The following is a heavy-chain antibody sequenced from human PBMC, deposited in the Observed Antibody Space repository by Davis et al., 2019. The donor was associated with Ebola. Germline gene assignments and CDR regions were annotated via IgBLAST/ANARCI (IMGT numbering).Heavy chain of an antibody. Sequence: PGGSLRLSCAASGFTFSSYAMSWVRQAPGKGLEWVSAISGSGGSTYYADSVKGRFTISRDNSKNTLYLQMNSLRAEDTAVYYCAKVDTYYYDSSGYYDYWGQGTLVTVSS. J-gene: IGHJ4*02. CDR1: GFTFSSYA. D-gene: IGHD3-22*01. CDR3: AKVDTYYYDSSGYYDY. V-gene: IGHV3-23*01. CDR2: ISGSGGST.